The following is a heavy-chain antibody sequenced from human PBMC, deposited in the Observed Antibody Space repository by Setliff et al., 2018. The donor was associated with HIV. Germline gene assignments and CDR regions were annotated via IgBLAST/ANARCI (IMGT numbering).Heavy chain of an antibody. D-gene: IGHD1-26*01. CDR2: INPDGNKK. Sequence: PGGSLRLSCAASGFTFDDYGMNWVRQAPGKGLEWIANINPDGNKKYHAGSVWGRFTISRDNAKNSLYLQMNSLRAQDTAFYYCAKLVVGFSGSSAYMDVWGKGTTVTVSS. CDR3: AKLVVGFSGSSAYMDV. CDR1: GFTFDDYG. J-gene: IGHJ6*03. V-gene: IGHV3-7*03.